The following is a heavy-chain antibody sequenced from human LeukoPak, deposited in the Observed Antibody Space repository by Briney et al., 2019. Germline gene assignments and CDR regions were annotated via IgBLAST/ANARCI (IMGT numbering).Heavy chain of an antibody. Sequence: PSETLSLTCIVSGGSISNYYWSWIRQPPGKGLEWIGYISNSGSANYNPSLKSRVTISVDMSKNQFSLKLSSVTAAGTAVYYCARAYDSSGYYLRHLDYWGQGTLVTVSS. CDR1: GGSISNYY. V-gene: IGHV4-59*08. D-gene: IGHD3-22*01. CDR3: ARAYDSSGYYLRHLDY. J-gene: IGHJ4*02. CDR2: ISNSGSA.